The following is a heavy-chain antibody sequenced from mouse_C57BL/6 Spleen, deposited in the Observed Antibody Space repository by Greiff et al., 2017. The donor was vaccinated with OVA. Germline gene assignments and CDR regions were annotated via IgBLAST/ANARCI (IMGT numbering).Heavy chain of an antibody. J-gene: IGHJ2*01. D-gene: IGHD3-2*02. Sequence: VQLQQPGAELVRPGTSVTLSCKASGYTFTSYWMHWVKQRPGQGLEWIGVIDPSDSYTNYNQKFKGKATLTVDTSSSTAYMQLSSLTSEDSAVYYCARGRQLRLRDDYWGHGTTLTVSS. V-gene: IGHV1-59*01. CDR2: IDPSDSYT. CDR1: GYTFTSYW. CDR3: ARGRQLRLRDDY.